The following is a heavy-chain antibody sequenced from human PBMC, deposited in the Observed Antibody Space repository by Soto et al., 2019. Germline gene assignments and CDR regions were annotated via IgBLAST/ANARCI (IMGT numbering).Heavy chain of an antibody. Sequence: GGSLRLSCAASGFTFSSYGMHWVRQAPGKGLEWVAVIWYDGSNKYYADSVKGRFTISRDNSKNTLYLQMNSLRAEDTAVYYCAREGPLEMAIDYWGQGTLVTVSS. J-gene: IGHJ4*02. D-gene: IGHD5-12*01. CDR2: IWYDGSNK. CDR1: GFTFSSYG. V-gene: IGHV3-33*01. CDR3: AREGPLEMAIDY.